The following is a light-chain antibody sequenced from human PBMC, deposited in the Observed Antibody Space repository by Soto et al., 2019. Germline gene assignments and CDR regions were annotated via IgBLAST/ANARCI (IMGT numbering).Light chain of an antibody. CDR1: QSVSSN. Sequence: EIVMTQSPVTLSVSPGERATLSCRASQSVSSNVAWYQQKPGQAPRLLIYQTSARATGIPARFSGSGSGTEFTLTISSLQSEDFAVYYCQQYNNWPITFGQGTRLEIK. J-gene: IGKJ5*01. CDR2: QTS. CDR3: QQYNNWPIT. V-gene: IGKV3-15*01.